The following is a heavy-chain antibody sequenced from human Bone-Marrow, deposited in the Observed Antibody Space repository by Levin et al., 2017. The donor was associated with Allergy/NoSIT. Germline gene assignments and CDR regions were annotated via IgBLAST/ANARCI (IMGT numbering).Heavy chain of an antibody. J-gene: IGHJ6*02. D-gene: IGHD2-21*01. V-gene: IGHV3-11*01. CDR1: GFTFSGSY. CDR3: ARDHIGPLYFDYSFMDV. Sequence: GESLKISCAASGFTFSGSYMSWIRQAPGKGLEWISYISDSGDTTYYADSVKGRFTISRDNAKNSLYLQMNTLRVEDTAVYYCARDHIGPLYFDYSFMDVWGHGTTVTVSS. CDR2: ISDSGDTT.